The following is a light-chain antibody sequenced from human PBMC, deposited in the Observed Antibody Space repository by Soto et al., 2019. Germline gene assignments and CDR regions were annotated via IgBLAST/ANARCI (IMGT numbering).Light chain of an antibody. Sequence: DIQMPQSPSSLSASVGDRVTITCRASQGISNYLAWYQQESGKVPKLLIYAASTLQSGVPSRFSGSGSGTDSTLTISSLQPDYGVTYYGQEYNSSLWCTCGQGTKVDI. CDR1: QGISNY. V-gene: IGKV1-27*01. CDR3: QEYNSSLWCT. J-gene: IGKJ1*01. CDR2: AAS.